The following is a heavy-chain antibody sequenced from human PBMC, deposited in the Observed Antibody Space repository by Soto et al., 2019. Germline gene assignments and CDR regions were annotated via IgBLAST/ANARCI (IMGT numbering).Heavy chain of an antibody. CDR1: GGSFSGYY. CDR3: ARGGIVVVVAATNYYYYYGMDV. V-gene: IGHV4-34*01. Sequence: SETLSLTCAVYGGSFSGYYWSWIRQPPGKGLEWIGEINHSGSTNYNPSLKSRVTISVDTSKNQFSLKLSSVTAADTAVYYCARGGIVVVVAATNYYYYYGMDVWGQGTTVTSP. J-gene: IGHJ6*02. CDR2: INHSGST. D-gene: IGHD2-15*01.